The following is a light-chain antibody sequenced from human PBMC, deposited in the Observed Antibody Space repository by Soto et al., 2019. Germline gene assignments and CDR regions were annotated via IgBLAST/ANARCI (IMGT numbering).Light chain of an antibody. J-gene: IGKJ1*01. CDR2: DAS. Sequence: MTQSPSTLSASVRDRLTITCRSSQSVASWLAWYQQKPGKAPRLLIFDASTLESGVPSRFSGSGSGTTFTLTISSLQSEDFATYYCQQANSFPPTTFGQGTKVDIK. V-gene: IGKV1-5*01. CDR3: QQANSFPPTT. CDR1: QSVASW.